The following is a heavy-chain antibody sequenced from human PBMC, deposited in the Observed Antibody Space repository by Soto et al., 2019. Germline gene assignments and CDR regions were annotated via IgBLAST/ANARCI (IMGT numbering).Heavy chain of an antibody. V-gene: IGHV4-38-2*02. D-gene: IGHD2-2*01. CDR3: ARDLVVVPAAMAPLYYYGMDV. CDR2: IYHSGST. Sequence: SETLSLTCAVSGYSISGGYYWGWIRQPPGKGLEWIGSIYHSGSTYYNPSLKSRVTISVDTSKNQFSLKLSSVTAADTAVYYCARDLVVVPAAMAPLYYYGMDVWGQVTTVT. J-gene: IGHJ6*02. CDR1: GYSISGGYY.